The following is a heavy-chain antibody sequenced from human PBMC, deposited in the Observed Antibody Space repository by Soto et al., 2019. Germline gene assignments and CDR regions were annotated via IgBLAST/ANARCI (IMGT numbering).Heavy chain of an antibody. Sequence: PSETLSLTCAVYGGSFSGYYWSWIRQPPGKGLERNGEILHGGYTNYSPSLKSRVTISVDTSNNQVSLELSSVTAADTAVYYCVRPHYESNTFYYYFDYWGQGTLVTVSS. CDR2: ILHGGYT. D-gene: IGHD3-22*01. V-gene: IGHV4-34*12. CDR3: VRPHYESNTFYYYFDY. J-gene: IGHJ4*02. CDR1: GGSFSGYY.